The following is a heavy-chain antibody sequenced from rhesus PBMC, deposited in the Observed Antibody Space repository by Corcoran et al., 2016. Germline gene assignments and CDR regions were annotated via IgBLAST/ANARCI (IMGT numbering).Heavy chain of an antibody. Sequence: QVQLQESGPGVVKPSETLSLTCAVSGGTISRGYCYWRWIRQPPGKGLEWIGGIYSNSERTNYNPSLKSRVTISKDTSKNQFSLKLSSVTATDTAVYYCARNSGSYYYSDNRFDVWGPGVLVTVSS. CDR3: ARNSGSYYYSDNRFDV. V-gene: IGHV4S12*01. J-gene: IGHJ5-1*01. D-gene: IGHD3-16*01. CDR1: GGTISRGYCY. CDR2: IYSNSERT.